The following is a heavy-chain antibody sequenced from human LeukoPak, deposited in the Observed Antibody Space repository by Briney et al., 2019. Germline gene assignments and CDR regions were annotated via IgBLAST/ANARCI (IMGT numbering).Heavy chain of an antibody. CDR2: ISGSGGST. J-gene: IGHJ4*02. Sequence: HPGGSLRLSCAASGFTFDDYGMSWVRQAPGKGLEWVSAISGSGGSTYYADSVKGRFTISRDNSKNTLYLQMNSLRAEDTAVYYCAKVVYSSSGPFDYWGQGTLVTVSS. V-gene: IGHV3-23*01. CDR3: AKVVYSSSGPFDY. CDR1: GFTFDDYG. D-gene: IGHD6-6*01.